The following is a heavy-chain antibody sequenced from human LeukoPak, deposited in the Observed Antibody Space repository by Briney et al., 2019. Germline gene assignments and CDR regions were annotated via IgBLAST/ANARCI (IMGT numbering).Heavy chain of an antibody. V-gene: IGHV3-33*01. J-gene: IGHJ3*02. CDR2: IWYDGSNK. D-gene: IGHD6-19*01. CDR3: ARDRGQWLVLDAFDI. CDR1: GFTFSSYG. Sequence: GGSLRLSCAASGFTFSSYGMHWVRQAPGKGLEWVAVIWYDGSNKYYADSVKGRFTISRDNSKNTLYLQMNSLRAEDTAVYYCARDRGQWLVLDAFDIWGQGTMDTVSS.